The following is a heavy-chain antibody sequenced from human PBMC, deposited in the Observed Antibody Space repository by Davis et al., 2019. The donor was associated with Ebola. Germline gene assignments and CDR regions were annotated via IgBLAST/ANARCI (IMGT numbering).Heavy chain of an antibody. CDR2: ISGSGGNT. CDR1: VITFSSYA. V-gene: IGHV3-23*01. D-gene: IGHD3-3*01. CDR3: ARSGLSFGVVKSHYGMDA. Sequence: GESLKISCADSVITFSSYAMTWVRQAPGKGLEWVSAISGSGGNTYYADSVKGRFTISRDTSKKTMYLQMNSLRGEDTAVYYCARSGLSFGVVKSHYGMDAWGKGTTVTVSS. J-gene: IGHJ6*04.